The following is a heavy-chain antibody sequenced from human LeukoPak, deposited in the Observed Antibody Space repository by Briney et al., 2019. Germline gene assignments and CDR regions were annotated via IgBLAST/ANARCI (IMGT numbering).Heavy chain of an antibody. CDR3: ARAVSGRFDY. J-gene: IGHJ4*02. D-gene: IGHD6-19*01. Sequence: GXGLEWIGEINHSGSTNYNPSLKSRVTISVDTSKNQFSLRLSSVTAADTAIYYCARAVSGRFDYWGQGTLVTVSS. CDR2: INHSGST. V-gene: IGHV4-34*01.